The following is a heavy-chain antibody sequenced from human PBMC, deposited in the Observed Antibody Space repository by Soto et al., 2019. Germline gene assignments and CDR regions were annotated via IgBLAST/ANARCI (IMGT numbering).Heavy chain of an antibody. CDR2: ISAYNGNT. Sequence: QVPLVQSGAEVKKPGATVKVSCKASGYTFTSYGISWVRQAPGQGLEWMGWISAYNGNTNYAQKLQGRVTMTTDTSTSTAYMELRSLRSDDTAVYYCARDPGGSVVLLPTFFDYWGQGTLVTVSS. CDR1: GYTFTSYG. V-gene: IGHV1-18*01. CDR3: ARDPGGSVVLLPTFFDY. D-gene: IGHD2-8*01. J-gene: IGHJ4*02.